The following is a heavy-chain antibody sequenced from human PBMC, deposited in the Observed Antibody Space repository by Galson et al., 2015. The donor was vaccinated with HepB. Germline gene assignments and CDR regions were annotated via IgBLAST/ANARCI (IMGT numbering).Heavy chain of an antibody. D-gene: IGHD6-19*01. CDR2: ITSNSVYT. J-gene: IGHJ4*02. V-gene: IGHV3-11*06. CDR1: GFTFGDYY. CDR3: ARVSSSGWYEVDH. Sequence: SLRLSCAASGFTFGDYYLSWIRQAPGKGLEWLSYITSNSVYTNYADSVKGRFTISRDNANNSLYLQMNSLRAEDTAIYYCARVSSSGWYEVDHWGQGTLVTVSS.